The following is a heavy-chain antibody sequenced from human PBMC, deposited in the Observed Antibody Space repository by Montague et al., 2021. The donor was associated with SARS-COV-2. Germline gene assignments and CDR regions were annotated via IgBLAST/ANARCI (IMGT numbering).Heavy chain of an antibody. CDR2: IKNDESEK. Sequence: SLRLSCAASGFTFSNYWMSWVRQAPGKGLEWVANIKNDESEKYYVDSVKGRFSVSRENAKNSLYLQMNSLRVEDTAVYYCARVSSSIDCIGMDVWGQGTTVTVSS. V-gene: IGHV3-7*01. J-gene: IGHJ6*02. CDR3: ARVSSSIDCIGMDV. CDR1: GFTFSNYW. D-gene: IGHD6-13*01.